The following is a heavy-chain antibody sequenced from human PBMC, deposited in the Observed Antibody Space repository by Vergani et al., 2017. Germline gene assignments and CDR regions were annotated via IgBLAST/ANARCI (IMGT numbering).Heavy chain of an antibody. CDR1: GYSISSGYY. CDR2: IYHSGST. Sequence: QVQLQESGPGLVKPSETLSLTCTVSGYSISSGYYWGWIRQPPGKGLEWIGRIYHSGSTYYNPSLKSRVTISVDPSKNQFSLKLSSVTAADTAVYYCARGGGSYCSGGSCRVDYWGQGTLVTVSS. J-gene: IGHJ4*02. D-gene: IGHD2-15*01. CDR3: ARGGGSYCSGGSCRVDY. V-gene: IGHV4-38-2*02.